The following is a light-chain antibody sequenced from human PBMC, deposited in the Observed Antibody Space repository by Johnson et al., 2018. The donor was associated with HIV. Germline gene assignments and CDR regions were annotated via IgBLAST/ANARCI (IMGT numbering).Light chain of an antibody. CDR1: SSNIGNNY. J-gene: IGLJ1*01. CDR2: DNN. V-gene: IGLV1-51*01. CDR3: ATWDSSLGAGRV. Sequence: QSVLTQPPSVSAAPGQKVTISCSGSSSNIGNNYVSWYQQLPGTAPKLLIYDNNKRPSGIPDRFSGSKSGTSATLGITGLQTGDEADYYCATWDSSLGAGRVFGTGTKVTVL.